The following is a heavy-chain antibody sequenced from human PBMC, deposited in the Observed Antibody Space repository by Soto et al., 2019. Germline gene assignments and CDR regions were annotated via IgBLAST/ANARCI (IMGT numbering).Heavy chain of an antibody. CDR2: IIPIFGTA. D-gene: IGHD4-17*01. V-gene: IGHV1-69*01. CDR1: GGTFSSYA. J-gene: IGHJ3*02. CDR3: AKQDGDSRMNAFDI. Sequence: QVQLVQSGAEVKEPGSSVKVSCKASGGTFSSYAISWVRQAPGQGLEWMGGIIPIFGTANYAQKFQGRVTITADESTSTAYMDLSSLRSEDTAVYYCAKQDGDSRMNAFDIWGQGTMVTVSS.